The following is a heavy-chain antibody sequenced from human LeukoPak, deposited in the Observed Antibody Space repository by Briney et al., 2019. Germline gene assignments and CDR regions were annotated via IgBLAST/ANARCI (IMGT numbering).Heavy chain of an antibody. Sequence: GGSLRISCAASGFTFSNYVMNWVRQAPGKGLEWVSGISASGDSTHYADSVKGRFTISRDNSKNTLYLQMNSLRVEDTAAYYCAKVRAPSGWFNSDYWGQGTLVTVSS. CDR1: GFTFSNYV. CDR2: ISASGDST. V-gene: IGHV3-23*01. J-gene: IGHJ4*02. CDR3: AKVRAPSGWFNSDY. D-gene: IGHD6-19*01.